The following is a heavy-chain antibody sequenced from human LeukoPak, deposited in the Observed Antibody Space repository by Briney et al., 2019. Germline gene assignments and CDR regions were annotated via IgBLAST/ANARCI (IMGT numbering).Heavy chain of an antibody. J-gene: IGHJ5*02. V-gene: IGHV4-59*01. CDR2: IYYSGST. Sequence: SETLSLTCAVYGGSFSSYYWSWIRQPPGKGLEWIGYIYYSGSTNYNPSLKSRVTISVDTSKNQFSLKLSSVTAADTAVYYCAREVGTTGWFDPWGQGTLVTVSS. CDR1: GGSFSSYY. D-gene: IGHD1-1*01. CDR3: AREVGTTGWFDP.